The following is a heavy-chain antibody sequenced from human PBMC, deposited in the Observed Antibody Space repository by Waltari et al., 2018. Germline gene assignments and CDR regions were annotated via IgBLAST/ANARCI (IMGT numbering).Heavy chain of an antibody. V-gene: IGHV3-74*01. D-gene: IGHD2-15*01. J-gene: IGHJ3*02. Sequence: EVQLVESGGGLVQPGGSLRLSCADSGFTFSVYWIPWVRQAPGKGLVWVSRINSDGSSTSYADSVKGRFTISRDNAKNTLYLQMNSLRAEDTAVYYCARDGGSDAFDIWGQGTMVTVSS. CDR3: ARDGGSDAFDI. CDR1: GFTFSVYW. CDR2: INSDGSST.